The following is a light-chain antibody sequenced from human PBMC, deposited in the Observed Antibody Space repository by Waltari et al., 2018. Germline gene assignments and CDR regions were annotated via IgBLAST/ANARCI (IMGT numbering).Light chain of an antibody. J-gene: IGKJ4*01. Sequence: EIVLTQSPATLSLSPGERATLSCRASQSVSSKLAWYQQKPGQAHRLLIYDASNRATDIAARFSGSGSGTDFTLTISSLEPEDFAVYYCQHRNNWPLTFGGGTKVEIK. CDR1: QSVSSK. V-gene: IGKV3-11*01. CDR2: DAS. CDR3: QHRNNWPLT.